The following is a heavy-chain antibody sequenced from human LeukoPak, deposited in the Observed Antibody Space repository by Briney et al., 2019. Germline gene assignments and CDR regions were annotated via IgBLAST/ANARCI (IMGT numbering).Heavy chain of an antibody. J-gene: IGHJ4*02. CDR3: ARTRRSYYFDY. CDR1: GGSSSGYY. CDR2: INHSGST. Sequence: SETLSLTCAVYGGSSSGYYWSWIRQPPGKGLEWIGEINHSGSTNYNPSLKSRVTISVDTSKNQFSLKLSSVTAADTAVYYCARTRRSYYFDYWGQGTLVTVSS. V-gene: IGHV4-34*01. D-gene: IGHD4-17*01.